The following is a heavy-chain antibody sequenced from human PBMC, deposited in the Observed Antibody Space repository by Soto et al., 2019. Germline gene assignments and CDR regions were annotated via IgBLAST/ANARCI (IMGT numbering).Heavy chain of an antibody. V-gene: IGHV5-51*01. CDR2: IYPGDSDT. CDR1: GYSFTSYW. Sequence: PGESLKISCKGSGYSFTSYWIGWVRQMPGKGLEWMGIIYPGDSDTRYSPSFQGQVTISADKSISTAYLQWSSLKASDTAMYYCARLPVEMATIDPFLTDYWGQGTLVTVSS. D-gene: IGHD5-12*01. J-gene: IGHJ4*02. CDR3: ARLPVEMATIDPFLTDY.